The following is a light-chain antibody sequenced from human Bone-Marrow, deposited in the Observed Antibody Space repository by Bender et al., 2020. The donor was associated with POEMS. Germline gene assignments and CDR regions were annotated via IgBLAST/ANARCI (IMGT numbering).Light chain of an antibody. CDR3: NSYTSSTNGL. Sequence: QSVLTQPPSASGTPEQRVTISCSGSNSNIGTNAVNWYQQFPGTAPKLLIYSDNQRPSGVSHRFSGSKSGNTASLSISGLQAEDEADYYCNSYTSSTNGLFGGGAKLTVL. J-gene: IGLJ3*02. V-gene: IGLV1-44*01. CDR1: NSNIGTNA. CDR2: SDN.